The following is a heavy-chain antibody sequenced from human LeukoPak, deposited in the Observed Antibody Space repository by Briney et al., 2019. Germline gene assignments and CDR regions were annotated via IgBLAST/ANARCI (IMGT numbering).Heavy chain of an antibody. CDR2: IYYSGST. Sequence: SETLSLTCTVSGGSISSYYWSWVRQPPGKGLEWIGYIYYSGSTNYNPSLKSRVTISVDTSKNEFSLKLSSVTAADTAVYYWARRVVPAAPFDYWGQGTLVSVSS. CDR1: GGSISSYY. CDR3: ARRVVPAAPFDY. J-gene: IGHJ4*02. D-gene: IGHD2-2*01. V-gene: IGHV4-59*08.